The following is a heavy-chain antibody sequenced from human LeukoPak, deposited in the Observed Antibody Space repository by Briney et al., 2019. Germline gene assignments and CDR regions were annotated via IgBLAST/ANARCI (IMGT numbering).Heavy chain of an antibody. V-gene: IGHV3-7*05. Sequence: GGSLRLSCAASRFTFSNYWMSGVRQAPGKGLEWVANIKQDGSQKYYVDSVKGRFTISRDNAKNSLYLQMDSLRTEDTAVYYCARDSPSGSYGYWGQGTLVTVSS. J-gene: IGHJ4*02. CDR1: RFTFSNYW. D-gene: IGHD1-26*01. CDR2: IKQDGSQK. CDR3: ARDSPSGSYGY.